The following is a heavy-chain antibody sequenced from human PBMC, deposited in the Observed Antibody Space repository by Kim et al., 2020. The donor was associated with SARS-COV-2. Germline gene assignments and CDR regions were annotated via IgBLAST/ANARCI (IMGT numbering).Heavy chain of an antibody. V-gene: IGHV3-7*01. CDR1: GFTFSSYW. CDR3: ARAPGRGWTPELNWFDP. CDR2: IKQDGSEK. J-gene: IGHJ5*02. D-gene: IGHD6-19*01. Sequence: GSLRLSCAASGFTFSSYWMSWVRQAPGKGLEWVANIKQDGSEKYYVDSVKGRFTISRDNAKNSLYLQMNSLRAEDTAVYYCARAPGRGWTPELNWFDPWGQGTMVTVSS.